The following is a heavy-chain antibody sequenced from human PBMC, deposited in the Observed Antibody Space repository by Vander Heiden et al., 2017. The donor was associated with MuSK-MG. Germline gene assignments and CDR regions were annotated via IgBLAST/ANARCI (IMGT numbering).Heavy chain of an antibody. J-gene: IGHJ1*01. CDR3: ARGHSIWYSAEYFKH. D-gene: IGHD6-13*01. Sequence: QVQLVESGGGVVQPGRSLRLSCSPSGFTFTGYGMHWVRQAPGKGLEWVAVIWYDGSNKYYADSGKGRFTISRDNSKNTLYLQMNSLRAEDTAVYYCARGHSIWYSAEYFKHWGHVTLVTVSS. V-gene: IGHV3-33*01. CDR2: IWYDGSNK. CDR1: GFTFTGYG.